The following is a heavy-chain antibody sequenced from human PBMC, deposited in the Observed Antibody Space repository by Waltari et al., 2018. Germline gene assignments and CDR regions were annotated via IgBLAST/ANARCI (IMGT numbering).Heavy chain of an antibody. CDR3: ARGGGHSVVVVITRDWFDP. CDR2: VNPNSGGT. V-gene: IGHV1-2*06. J-gene: IGHJ5*02. D-gene: IGHD3-22*01. CDR1: GSTFTGYY. Sequence: QVQLVQSGAEVKKPGASVKVSCQASGSTFTGYYMHWVRTAPGQGLEWMGPVNPNSGGTNYAQNLKGRVTRTRDTSISTAYMELGRLRSDDTAVYYCARGGGHSVVVVITRDWFDPWGQGTLVTVSS.